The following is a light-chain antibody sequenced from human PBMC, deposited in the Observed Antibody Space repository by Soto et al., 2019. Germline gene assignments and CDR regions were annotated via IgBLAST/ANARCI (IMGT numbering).Light chain of an antibody. J-gene: IGKJ5*01. Sequence: DIQMTQSSPSVSASIGDTVTITCRASQDIKSWLAWYQQKPGNAPKVLIYAVSTLQSGVPSRFRGSGSGTDFTLTISSLQPEDFATYYCQQADSLPIAFGRGTRLEIK. CDR2: AVS. CDR1: QDIKSW. CDR3: QQADSLPIA. V-gene: IGKV1D-12*01.